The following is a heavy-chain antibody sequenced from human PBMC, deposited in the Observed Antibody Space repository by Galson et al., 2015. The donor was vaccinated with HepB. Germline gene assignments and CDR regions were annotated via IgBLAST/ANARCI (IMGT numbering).Heavy chain of an antibody. D-gene: IGHD2-15*01. V-gene: IGHV1-18*01. CDR2: ISPYNRHT. Sequence: VKVSCKASGYTFSTYSITWVRQAPGQGLEWMGWISPYNRHTDYAQKFQGRVTMTTDTSTSAAYMELRSLRSDDTAVYYCARGALVVVVGATLKNRFDPWGQGTLVTVSS. CDR3: ARGALVVVVGATLKNRFDP. CDR1: GYTFSTYS. J-gene: IGHJ5*02.